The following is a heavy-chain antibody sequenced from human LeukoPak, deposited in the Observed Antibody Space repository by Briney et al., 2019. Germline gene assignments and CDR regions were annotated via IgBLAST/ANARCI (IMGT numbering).Heavy chain of an antibody. CDR2: INPNSGGT. Sequence: EASVKVSCKASGYTFTGYYMHWMRQAPGQGLEWMGWINPNSGGTNYAQKFQGRVTMTRDTSISTAYMELSRLRSDDTAVYYCARGGLIVVVPAAKYNWFDPWGQGTLVTVSS. CDR1: GYTFTGYY. CDR3: ARGGLIVVVPAAKYNWFDP. V-gene: IGHV1-2*02. D-gene: IGHD2-2*01. J-gene: IGHJ5*02.